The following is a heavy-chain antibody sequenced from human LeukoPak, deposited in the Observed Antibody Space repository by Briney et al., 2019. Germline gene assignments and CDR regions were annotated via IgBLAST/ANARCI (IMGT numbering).Heavy chain of an antibody. J-gene: IGHJ4*02. CDR2: INPNSGGT. CDR3: ARDLRKSSALFDY. V-gene: IGHV1-2*02. Sequence: ASVKVSCKASGYTFTGYYIHWVRQAPGQGLEWMGWINPNSGGTNYAQKFQGRVTMTRDTSISTAYMELSRLRFDDTAVYYCARDLRKSSALFDYWGQGTLVTVSS. D-gene: IGHD6-6*01. CDR1: GYTFTGYY.